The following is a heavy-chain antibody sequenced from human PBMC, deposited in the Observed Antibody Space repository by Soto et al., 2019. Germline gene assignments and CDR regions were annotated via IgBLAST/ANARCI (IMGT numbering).Heavy chain of an antibody. V-gene: IGHV4-34*01. CDR2: INHSGST. J-gene: IGHJ6*02. D-gene: IGHD2-2*02. CDR3: ARGGGVVPAAIVDYYYYGMDV. CDR1: GGSFSGYY. Sequence: QVQLQQWGAGLLKPSETLSLTCAVYGGSFSGYYWSWIRQPPGKGLEWIGEINHSGSTNYNPSLKRRVTISVDTSKNQFSLKLSSVTAADTAVYYCARGGGVVPAAIVDYYYYGMDVWGQGTTVTVSS.